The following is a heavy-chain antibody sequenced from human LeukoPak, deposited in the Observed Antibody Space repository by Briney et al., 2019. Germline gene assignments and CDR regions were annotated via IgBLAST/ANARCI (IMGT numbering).Heavy chain of an antibody. V-gene: IGHV3-7*01. Sequence: GGSLRLSCAASGFIFSNYWMSWVRQAPGKGLEWVANIKHDGSEKYYVDSVKGRFTISRDNAKNSLYLQMNSLRAEDTAVYYCAIAYSPDYWGQGTLVTVSS. CDR2: IKHDGSEK. CDR3: AIAYSPDY. D-gene: IGHD6-13*01. J-gene: IGHJ4*02. CDR1: GFIFSNYW.